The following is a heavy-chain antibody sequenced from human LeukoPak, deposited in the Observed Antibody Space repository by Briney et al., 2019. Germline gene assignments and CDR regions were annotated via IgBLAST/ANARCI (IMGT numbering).Heavy chain of an antibody. J-gene: IGHJ4*02. CDR2: TYYRSKWYN. CDR1: GDSVSINSAA. D-gene: IGHD3-16*02. CDR3: ARSYVWGSYRYTVHFDY. Sequence: SQTLSLTFAISGDSVSINSAAWNWIRQSPSRGLEWLGSTYYRSKWYNDYAVSVKSRITINPATSKNQFSLQLNSVTPEDTAVYYCARSYVWGSYRYTVHFDYWGQGTLVTVSS. V-gene: IGHV6-1*01.